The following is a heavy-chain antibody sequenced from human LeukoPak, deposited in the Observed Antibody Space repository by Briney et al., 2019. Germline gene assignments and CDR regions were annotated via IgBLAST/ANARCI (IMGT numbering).Heavy chain of an antibody. CDR3: ARERYSGWGFDP. Sequence: SETLSLTCTVSGGSISSSSYYWSWIRQPPGKGLEWIGYIYYSGSTNYNPSLKSRVTISVDTSKNQFSLKLSSVTAADTAVYYCARERYSGWGFDPWGQGTLVTVSS. V-gene: IGHV4-61*01. CDR1: GGSISSSSYY. CDR2: IYYSGST. J-gene: IGHJ5*02. D-gene: IGHD1-26*01.